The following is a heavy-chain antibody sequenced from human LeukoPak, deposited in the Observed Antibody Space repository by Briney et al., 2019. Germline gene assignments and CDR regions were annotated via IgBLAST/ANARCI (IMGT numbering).Heavy chain of an antibody. Sequence: SETLSLTCTVSGGSIRSYYWSWIRQPPGKGLEWIGYISYSGSTNYNPSLKSRVTMSVDTSMNQFSLKLSSVTAADTAVYYCARASGGYYNNWFDPWGQGTLVTVSS. J-gene: IGHJ5*02. V-gene: IGHV4-59*01. CDR1: GGSIRSYY. CDR3: ARASGGYYNNWFDP. CDR2: ISYSGST. D-gene: IGHD3-22*01.